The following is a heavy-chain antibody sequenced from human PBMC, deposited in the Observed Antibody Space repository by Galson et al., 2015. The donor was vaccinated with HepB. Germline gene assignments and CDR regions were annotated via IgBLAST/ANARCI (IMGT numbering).Heavy chain of an antibody. V-gene: IGHV4-39*01. D-gene: IGHD2/OR15-2a*01. Sequence: SETLSLTCTVSSVSISSANNYWSWIRQAPGERLEYIGSVNYSGATYYNPSFKSRVSMSVDTSRNQFSLKLNSVTAADTAVYYCARPIISSGVSGFDPWGQGTMVTVSS. J-gene: IGHJ5*02. CDR2: VNYSGAT. CDR1: SVSISSANNY. CDR3: ARPIISSGVSGFDP.